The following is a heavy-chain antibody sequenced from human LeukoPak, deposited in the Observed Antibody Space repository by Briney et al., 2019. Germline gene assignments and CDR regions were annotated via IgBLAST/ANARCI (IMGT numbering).Heavy chain of an antibody. Sequence: GGSLRLSCAASGFTFSSYGMHWVRQAPGKGLEWVAVIWYDGSNKYYADSVKGRFTISRDNSKNPRDLQMNSLRAEDTAVYYCAREQYGSDDALDIWGQGTMVTVSS. D-gene: IGHD4-17*01. CDR1: GFTFSSYG. CDR3: AREQYGSDDALDI. J-gene: IGHJ3*02. V-gene: IGHV3-33*01. CDR2: IWYDGSNK.